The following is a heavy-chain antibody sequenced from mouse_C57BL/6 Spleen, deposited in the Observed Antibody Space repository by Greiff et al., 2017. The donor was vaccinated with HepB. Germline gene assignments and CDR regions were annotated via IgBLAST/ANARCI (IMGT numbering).Heavy chain of an antibody. CDR1: GFTFSSYA. Sequence: EVMLVESGDGLVKPGGSLKLSPAPSGFTFSSYAMSWVRPTPEKRLGWVAYISSGGDYIYYADTVKGRFTISRDNARNTLYLQMSSLKSEDTAMYYCARGGDYYGSSFFAYWGQGTLVTVSA. V-gene: IGHV5S21*01. D-gene: IGHD1-1*01. CDR3: ARGGDYYGSSFFAY. J-gene: IGHJ3*01. CDR2: ISSGGDYI.